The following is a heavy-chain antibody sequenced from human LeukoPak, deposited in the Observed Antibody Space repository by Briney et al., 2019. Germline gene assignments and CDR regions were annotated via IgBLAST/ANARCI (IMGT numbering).Heavy chain of an antibody. J-gene: IGHJ3*02. V-gene: IGHV4-59*01. Sequence: PSETLSLTCTVSGGSISSYYWSWIRQPPGKGLEWIGYTYYSGSTNYNPSLKSRVTISVDTSKNQFSLKLSSVTAADTAVYCCASLDSGSYFGRGAFDIWGQGTMVTVSS. CDR2: TYYSGST. CDR1: GGSISSYY. D-gene: IGHD1-26*01. CDR3: ASLDSGSYFGRGAFDI.